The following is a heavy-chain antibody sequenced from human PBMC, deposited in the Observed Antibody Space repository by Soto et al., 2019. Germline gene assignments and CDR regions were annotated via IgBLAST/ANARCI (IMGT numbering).Heavy chain of an antibody. D-gene: IGHD6-13*01. CDR2: IHHSGIT. J-gene: IGHJ4*02. CDR1: GVSISSDNW. Sequence: QVQLQESGPGLVRPSGTVSLTCAVSGVSISSDNWWSWVRQPPGKALEWIGEIHHSGITNYNPSLKSRVTMSVVPSKDLFSLTLNSVNAADTAFYYCARDQGSHPGDWGQGTLVSVSS. CDR3: ARDQGSHPGD. V-gene: IGHV4-4*02.